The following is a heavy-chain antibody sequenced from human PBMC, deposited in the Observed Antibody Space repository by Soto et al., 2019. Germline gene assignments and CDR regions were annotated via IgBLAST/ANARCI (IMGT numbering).Heavy chain of an antibody. CDR3: ARATRPAYYYDSSGYSGAFDI. CDR2: INHSGST. J-gene: IGHJ3*02. CDR1: GGSFSGYY. D-gene: IGHD3-22*01. Sequence: SETLSLTCAVYGGSFSGYYWSWIRQPPGKGLEWIGEINHSGSTNYNPSLKSRVTISVDTSKNQFSLKLSSVTAADTAVYYCARATRPAYYYDSSGYSGAFDIWGQGTMVTVSS. V-gene: IGHV4-34*01.